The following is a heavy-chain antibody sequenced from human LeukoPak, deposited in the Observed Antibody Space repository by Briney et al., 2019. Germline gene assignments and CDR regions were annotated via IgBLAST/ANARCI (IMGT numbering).Heavy chain of an antibody. J-gene: IGHJ1*01. V-gene: IGHV1-2*02. Sequence: ASVKVSCKASGYAFTDYYLHWVRQAPGQGLEWMGWIHPNSGGTNYAQKFQGRVAMTRDTSISTAYMELSSLRSDDTAVYYCARLAAVPGWGQGTLVTVSS. CDR1: GYAFTDYY. CDR2: IHPNSGGT. D-gene: IGHD6-19*01. CDR3: ARLAAVPG.